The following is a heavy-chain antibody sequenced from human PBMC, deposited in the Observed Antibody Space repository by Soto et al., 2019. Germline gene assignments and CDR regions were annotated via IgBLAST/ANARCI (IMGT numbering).Heavy chain of an antibody. Sequence: QVQLVQSGADVKKPGASVRVSCKASGYTFTTYTLHWLRQAPGQRLEWVGWINTGNGNTKYSQISQGRVSITRDRAGNRVHLELSSLRSEDTAVYYCARGGSGNFDYWGQGTLVTVSS. CDR2: INTGNGNT. V-gene: IGHV1-3*04. J-gene: IGHJ4*02. D-gene: IGHD3-10*01. CDR1: GYTFTTYT. CDR3: ARGGSGNFDY.